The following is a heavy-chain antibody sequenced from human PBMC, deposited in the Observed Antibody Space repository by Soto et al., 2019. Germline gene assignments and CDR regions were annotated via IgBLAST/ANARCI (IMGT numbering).Heavy chain of an antibody. V-gene: IGHV3-23*01. D-gene: IGHD6-19*01. CDR2: ITGDGGST. CDR3: EKASPYKAVAGDFEN. Sequence: EVQLSESGGALVQPGGSLRLSCAGSGFTFSNYAMSWVRQAPGKGLEWVSAITGDGGSTLYAESVKGRFTISRDDSKRPLSLQMKNLRDEDTAVYYCEKASPYKAVAGDFENWGQGTLVTVSS. J-gene: IGHJ1*01. CDR1: GFTFSNYA.